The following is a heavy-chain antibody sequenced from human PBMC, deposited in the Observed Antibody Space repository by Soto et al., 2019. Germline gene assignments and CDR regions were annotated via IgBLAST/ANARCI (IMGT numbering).Heavy chain of an antibody. J-gene: IGHJ6*02. V-gene: IGHV1-69*12. CDR2: IIAFSDIV. CDR3: ARSLYSSSWYHSGNSYYYYGMDV. D-gene: IGHD6-13*01. Sequence: QVQLVQSGAEVKKPGSSVKVSCKASGGTFGIYAITWVRQAPGQGLEWMGGIIAFSDIVNYTQKLQGRVTITADESTNTAYMDLSSLRSEDTAVYYCARSLYSSSWYHSGNSYYYYGMDVLGQGTTVTVSS. CDR1: GGTFGIYA.